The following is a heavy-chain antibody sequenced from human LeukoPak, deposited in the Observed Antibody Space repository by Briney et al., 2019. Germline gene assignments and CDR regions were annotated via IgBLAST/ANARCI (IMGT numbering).Heavy chain of an antibody. V-gene: IGHV3-23*01. Sequence: PGGSLRLSCAASGFMLRMYVMSWVRLAPGKGPQWVSGINTDGACTYSVDSVKGRFTISRDNSENTLYLQMDSLRVEDTALYYCARSTAGCSGGNSYSALESWGQGTLVTVSS. CDR2: INTDGACT. CDR1: GFMLRMYV. D-gene: IGHD2-15*01. J-gene: IGHJ4*02. CDR3: ARSTAGCSGGNSYSALES.